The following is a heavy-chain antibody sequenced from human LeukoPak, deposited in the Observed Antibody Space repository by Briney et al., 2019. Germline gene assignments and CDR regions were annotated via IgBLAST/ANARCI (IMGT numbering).Heavy chain of an antibody. J-gene: IGHJ4*02. V-gene: IGHV4-59*12. CDR3: ARDNTSGTSTSFDS. CDR2: IYYSGSI. Sequence: SETLSLTCTVSGGSISNYYWNWIRQSPGKGLEWIGYIYYSGSISYNPSLKSRVTMSIDTSKNQFSLRLSSVTAADTPIYYCARDNTSGTSTSFDSWGQGTLVTVSS. CDR1: GGSISNYY. D-gene: IGHD2-2*01.